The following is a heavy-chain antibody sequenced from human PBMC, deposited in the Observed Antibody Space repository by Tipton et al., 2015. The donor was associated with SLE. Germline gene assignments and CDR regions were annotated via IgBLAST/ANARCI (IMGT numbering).Heavy chain of an antibody. CDR3: ARRRYCSGGSCHPFDC. CDR1: GGSFSGYY. V-gene: IGHV4-34*01. Sequence: TLSLTCAVYGGSFSGYYWSWIRQPPGKGLEWIGEINHSGSTNYNPSLKSRVTISVDTSKNQFSLKLSSVTAADTAVYYCARRRYCSGGSCHPFDCWGQGTLVTVSS. CDR2: INHSGST. D-gene: IGHD2-15*01. J-gene: IGHJ4*02.